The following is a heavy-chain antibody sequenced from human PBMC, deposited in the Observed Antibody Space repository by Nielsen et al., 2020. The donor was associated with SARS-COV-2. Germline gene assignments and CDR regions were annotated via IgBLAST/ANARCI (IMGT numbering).Heavy chain of an antibody. D-gene: IGHD6-13*01. J-gene: IGHJ4*02. CDR2: ISWNSGSI. CDR3: AKSRENGIAAAGLDY. CDR1: GFTFDDYA. Sequence: SLKISCAASGFTFDDYAMHWVRQAPGKGLEWVSGISWNSGSIGYADSVKGRFTISRDNAKNSLYLQMNSLRAADTALYYCAKSRENGIAAAGLDYWGQGTLVTVSS. V-gene: IGHV3-9*01.